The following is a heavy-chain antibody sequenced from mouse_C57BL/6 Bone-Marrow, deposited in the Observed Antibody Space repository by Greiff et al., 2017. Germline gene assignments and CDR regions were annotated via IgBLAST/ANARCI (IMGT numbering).Heavy chain of an antibody. CDR1: GFTFSSYA. D-gene: IGHD2-3*01. CDR3: ARDEVYDRPFAY. CDR2: ISDGGSYT. J-gene: IGHJ3*01. Sequence: EVKVVESGGGLVKPGGSLKLSCAASGFTFSSYAMSWVRQTPEKRLEWVATISDGGSYTYYPDNVKGRFTISRDNAKNNLYLQMSHLKSEDTAMYYCARDEVYDRPFAYGGQGTLVTVSA. V-gene: IGHV5-4*01.